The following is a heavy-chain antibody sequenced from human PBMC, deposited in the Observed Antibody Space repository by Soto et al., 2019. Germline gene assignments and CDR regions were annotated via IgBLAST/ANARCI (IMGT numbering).Heavy chain of an antibody. CDR2: ISGSGGST. Sequence: GGSLRLSCAASGFTFSSYAISWVRQAPGKGLEWVSAISGSGGSTYYADSVKGRFTISRDNSKNTLYLQMNSLRAEDTAVYYCAKSVNYYDSSGSDFGAFDIWGQGTMVTVSS. J-gene: IGHJ3*02. V-gene: IGHV3-23*01. CDR3: AKSVNYYDSSGSDFGAFDI. CDR1: GFTFSSYA. D-gene: IGHD3-22*01.